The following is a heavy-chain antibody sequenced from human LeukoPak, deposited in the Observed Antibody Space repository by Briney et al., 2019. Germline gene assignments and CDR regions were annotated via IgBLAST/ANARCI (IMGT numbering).Heavy chain of an antibody. CDR3: ARDRGDGYNIKIFDY. J-gene: IGHJ4*02. CDR2: INHSGST. Sequence: SETLSLTCAVYGGSFSGYYWSWIRQPPGKGLEWIGEINHSGSTNYNPSLKSRVTISVDTSKNQFSLKLSSVTAADTAVYYCARDRGDGYNIKIFDYWGQGTLVTVS. CDR1: GGSFSGYY. D-gene: IGHD5-12*01. V-gene: IGHV4-34*01.